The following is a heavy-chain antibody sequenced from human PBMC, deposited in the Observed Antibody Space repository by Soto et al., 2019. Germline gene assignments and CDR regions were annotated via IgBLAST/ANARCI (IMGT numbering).Heavy chain of an antibody. Sequence: EVQLVESGGGLVQPGGSLRLSCAASGVTFNTYWMQWVRQAPGTGLVWVSRIKSDGSYTNYADSVKGRFTISRDNAKNTLFLQMHSLGAEDTAVYYCATGGSAYLTYWGQGHLVTVSS. V-gene: IGHV3-74*01. CDR3: ATGGSAYLTY. J-gene: IGHJ4*02. D-gene: IGHD3-22*01. CDR2: IKSDGSYT. CDR1: GVTFNTYW.